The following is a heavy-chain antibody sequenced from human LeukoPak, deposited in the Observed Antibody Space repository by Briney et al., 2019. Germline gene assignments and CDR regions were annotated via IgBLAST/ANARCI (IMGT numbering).Heavy chain of an antibody. V-gene: IGHV4-38-2*01. Sequence: SETLSLTCAVSGYSISSGYYWGWIRQTPGKGLEWIGSIYHSGSTYYNPSLKSRVTISVDTSKNQFSLKLSSVTAADTAVYYCASSFNYYDSSGYYYDYWGQGTLVTVSS. J-gene: IGHJ4*02. CDR2: IYHSGST. D-gene: IGHD3-22*01. CDR3: ASSFNYYDSSGYYYDY. CDR1: GYSISSGYY.